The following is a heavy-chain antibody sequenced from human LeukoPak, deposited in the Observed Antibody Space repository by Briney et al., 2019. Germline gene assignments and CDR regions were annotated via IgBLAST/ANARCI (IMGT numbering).Heavy chain of an antibody. V-gene: IGHV1-2*02. CDR1: GYTFTGYY. D-gene: IGHD3-10*01. J-gene: IGHJ6*02. CDR3: AGGGSFSGPDGMDV. CDR2: INPNSGGT. Sequence: ASVKVSCKASGYTFTGYYMHWVRQAPGQGLEWMGWINPNSGGTNYAQKFQGRDTMTRDTSISTAYMELSRLRSDDTAVYYCAGGGSFSGPDGMDVWGQGTTVTVSS.